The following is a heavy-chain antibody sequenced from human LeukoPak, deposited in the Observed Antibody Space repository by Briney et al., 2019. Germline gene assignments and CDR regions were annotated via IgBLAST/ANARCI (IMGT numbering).Heavy chain of an antibody. CDR3: ARDLIAAAGNFDY. CDR2: IIPIFGTA. D-gene: IGHD6-13*01. J-gene: IGHJ4*02. V-gene: IGHV1-69*05. Sequence: SVKVSCKASGGTFSSYAISRVRQAPGQGLEWMGGIIPIFGTANYAQKFQGRVTITTDESTSTAYMELSSLRSEDTAVYYCARDLIAAAGNFDYWGQGTLVTVSS. CDR1: GGTFSSYA.